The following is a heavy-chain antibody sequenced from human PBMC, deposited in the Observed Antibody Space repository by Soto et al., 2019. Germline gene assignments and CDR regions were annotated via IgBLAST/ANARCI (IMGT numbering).Heavy chain of an antibody. J-gene: IGHJ4*02. Sequence: PGGSLRLSCAASGFTFSSYSMNWVRQAPGKGLEWVSSISSSSSYIYYADSVKGRFTISRDNAKNSLYLQMNSLRAEDTAVYYCARSLRTLWFGELFDYWGQGTLVTVSS. D-gene: IGHD3-10*01. CDR2: ISSSSSYI. CDR3: ARSLRTLWFGELFDY. CDR1: GFTFSSYS. V-gene: IGHV3-21*01.